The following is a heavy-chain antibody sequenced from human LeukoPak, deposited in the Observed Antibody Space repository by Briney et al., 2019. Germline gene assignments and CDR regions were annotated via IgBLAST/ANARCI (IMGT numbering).Heavy chain of an antibody. D-gene: IGHD2-2*01. V-gene: IGHV1-69*13. J-gene: IGHJ5*02. Sequence: SVKVSCKGSGGTFSSYAISWVRQAPGQGLEWMGGIFPIFGTANYAQKFQGRVTITADESTSTAYMELSSVRSEDTAVYYCARCVSQLLLFPWFDPWGQGTLVTVSS. CDR1: GGTFSSYA. CDR3: ARCVSQLLLFPWFDP. CDR2: IFPIFGTA.